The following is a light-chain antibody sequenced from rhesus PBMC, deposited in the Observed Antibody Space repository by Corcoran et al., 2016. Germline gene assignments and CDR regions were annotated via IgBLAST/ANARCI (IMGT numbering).Light chain of an antibody. V-gene: IGKV1-25*01. CDR1: QGISNN. CDR3: QHVYGIPYS. J-gene: IGKJ2*01. CDR2: KAS. Sequence: DIQMTQSPSSLSASVGDRVTITSRASQGISNNLAWYQQKPGKVPKLLFYKASTLQSGIPSRFSGSGSGTDFTLPISSLPPEDFETSYCQHVYGIPYSFGQGTKVEIK.